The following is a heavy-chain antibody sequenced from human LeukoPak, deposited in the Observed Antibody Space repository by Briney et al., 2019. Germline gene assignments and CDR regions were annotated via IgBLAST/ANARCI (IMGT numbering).Heavy chain of an antibody. CDR2: IYPDDSDT. CDR3: VRLDSSGWYYFDY. Sequence: GESLKISCKGSGYSFTNYWIAWVRQMPGKGLEWMGIIYPDDSDTRYSPSFQGQVTISADKSISTAYLQWSSLKASDTAMYYCVRLDSSGWYYFDYWGQGTLVTVSS. CDR1: GYSFTNYW. V-gene: IGHV5-51*01. J-gene: IGHJ4*02. D-gene: IGHD6-19*01.